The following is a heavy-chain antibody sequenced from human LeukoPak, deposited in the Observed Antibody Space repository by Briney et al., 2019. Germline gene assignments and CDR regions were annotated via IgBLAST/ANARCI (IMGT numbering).Heavy chain of an antibody. CDR2: ISSSSSYT. V-gene: IGHV3-11*06. CDR3: ARRAMVRGVMNAFDI. J-gene: IGHJ3*02. D-gene: IGHD3-10*01. Sequence: GGSLRLSCAASGFTFSDYYMSWIRQAPGKGLEWVSYISSSSSYTNYADSVKGRFTISRDNAKNSLYLQMNGLRAEDTAVYYCARRAMVRGVMNAFDIWGQGTMVTVSS. CDR1: GFTFSDYY.